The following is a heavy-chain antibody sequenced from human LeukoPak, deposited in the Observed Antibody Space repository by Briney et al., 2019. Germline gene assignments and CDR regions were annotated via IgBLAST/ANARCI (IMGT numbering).Heavy chain of an antibody. CDR2: MNPNSGNT. V-gene: IGHV1-8*01. J-gene: IGHJ6*02. D-gene: IGHD3-10*01. CDR1: GYTFTSYD. Sequence: ASVKVSCKASGYTFTSYDINWVRQATGQGLEWMGWMNPNSGNTGYAQKFQGRVTMTRNTSISTAYMELSSLRSEDTAVYYCARGRGSKGFGQIYYYYCMDVWGQGTTVTVSS. CDR3: ARGRGSKGFGQIYYYYCMDV.